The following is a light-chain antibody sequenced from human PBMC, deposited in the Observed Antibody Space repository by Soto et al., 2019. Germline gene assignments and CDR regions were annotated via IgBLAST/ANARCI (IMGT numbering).Light chain of an antibody. Sequence: IQVTQSPSSLSASVGDRVTITCRGSQGIRSDLAWYQQKPGKVPKLLIYGASRLESGVPSRFSGSGFGTDFTLTISSLQPEDFATYYCLQDYNYPWAFGQGTKVEIK. V-gene: IGKV1-6*01. CDR3: LQDYNYPWA. CDR2: GAS. J-gene: IGKJ1*01. CDR1: QGIRSD.